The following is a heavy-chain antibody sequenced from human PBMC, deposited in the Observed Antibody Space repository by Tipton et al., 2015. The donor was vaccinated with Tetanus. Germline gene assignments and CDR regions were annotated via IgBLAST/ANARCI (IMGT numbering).Heavy chain of an antibody. CDR3: ARAPNRISRAYDY. V-gene: IGHV1-69*01. D-gene: IGHD1-14*01. CDR1: GGTFTNYA. Sequence: QSGAEVKTPGSSVKVSCTASGGTFTNYALSWVRQAPGQGLEWVGGITPIFGTTNSAPKFQGRVTITADESTNTAYMELSSLRAEDAAVYDGARAPNRISRAYDYWGQGTQITVSS. CDR2: ITPIFGTT. J-gene: IGHJ4*02.